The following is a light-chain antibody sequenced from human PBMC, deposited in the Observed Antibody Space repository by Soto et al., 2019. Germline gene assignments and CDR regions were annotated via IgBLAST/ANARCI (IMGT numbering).Light chain of an antibody. CDR3: LQHKSYPRT. J-gene: IGKJ1*01. V-gene: IGKV1-17*03. CDR2: SAN. Sequence: DIQMTKYTSDMSASVGDRVTITCRASQDISNFLVWFQQRPGKVPKRLMYSANRLESGVPSRFSGSGSGTEFTLTISSLQPEDFATYYCLQHKSYPRTFGHGTKVDIK. CDR1: QDISNF.